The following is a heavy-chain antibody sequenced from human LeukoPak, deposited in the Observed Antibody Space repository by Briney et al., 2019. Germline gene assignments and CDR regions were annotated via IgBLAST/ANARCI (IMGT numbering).Heavy chain of an antibody. V-gene: IGHV4-59*01. D-gene: IGHD5-18*01. CDR3: ARESGYSLGAFDI. CDR1: GGSISSYY. Sequence: SETLSLTCTVSGGSISSYYWSWIRQPPGKGLEWIGYIYYSGSTNYNPSLKSRVTISVDTSKNQFSLKLSSVTAADTAVYYCARESGYSLGAFDIWGQGTTVTVSS. CDR2: IYYSGST. J-gene: IGHJ3*02.